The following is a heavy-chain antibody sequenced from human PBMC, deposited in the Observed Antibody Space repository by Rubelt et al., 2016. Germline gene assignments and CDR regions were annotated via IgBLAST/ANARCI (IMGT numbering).Heavy chain of an antibody. V-gene: IGHV3-21*01. J-gene: IGHJ4*02. Sequence: PGGSLRLSCAASGFTFSSYAMSWVRQAPGKGLEWVSSISSSSSYIYYAESVKGRFTISRDNSKNTLYLQMNSLRAEDTAVYYCARGRLGYCSSTSGYPFDYWGQGTLVTVSS. CDR3: ARGRLGYCSSTSGYPFDY. CDR1: GFTFSSYA. CDR2: ISSSSSYI. D-gene: IGHD2-2*01.